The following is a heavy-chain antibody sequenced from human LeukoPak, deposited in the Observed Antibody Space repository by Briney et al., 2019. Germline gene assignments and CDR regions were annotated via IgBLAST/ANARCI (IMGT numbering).Heavy chain of an antibody. V-gene: IGHV3-49*04. CDR2: IRRRAYGGAA. Sequence: GGSLRLSCTTSGFAFDDFAMSWVRQPAGKGLEWVGFIRRRAYGGAAEYAASVKGRFIISRDDSKGIAYLQMDSLKTEDTAVYYCSRNGLVDFDYWGQGSRVIVSP. CDR3: SRNGLVDFDY. CDR1: GFAFDDFA. J-gene: IGHJ4*02.